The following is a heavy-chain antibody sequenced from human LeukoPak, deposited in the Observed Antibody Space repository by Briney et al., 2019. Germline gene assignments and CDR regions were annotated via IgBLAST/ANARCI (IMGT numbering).Heavy chain of an antibody. CDR1: GASSTTYY. CDR2: IYYSGGT. Sequence: SETLSLTCTVSGASSTTYYWSWIRQPPGRGLEWIGYIYYSGGTSYSPSLKSRVSMSVDTSKNQFSLKLTSVTAADTAVYFCATGESLDFWGQGTLVTVSS. CDR3: ATGESLDF. J-gene: IGHJ4*02. D-gene: IGHD1-14*01. V-gene: IGHV4-59*12.